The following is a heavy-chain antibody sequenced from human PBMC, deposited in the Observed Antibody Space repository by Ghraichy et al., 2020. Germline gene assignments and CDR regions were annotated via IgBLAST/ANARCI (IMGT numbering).Heavy chain of an antibody. D-gene: IGHD3-10*01. CDR1: GFTFSSYA. CDR3: AKAGRRFTMVRGATYHPISY. V-gene: IGHV3-23*01. Sequence: GWSLRLSCAASGFTFSSYAMSWVRQAPGKGLEWVSAISGSGGSTYYADSVKGRFTISRDNSKNTLYLQMNSLRAEDTAVYYCAKAGRRFTMVRGATYHPISYWGQGTLVTVSS. CDR2: ISGSGGST. J-gene: IGHJ4*02.